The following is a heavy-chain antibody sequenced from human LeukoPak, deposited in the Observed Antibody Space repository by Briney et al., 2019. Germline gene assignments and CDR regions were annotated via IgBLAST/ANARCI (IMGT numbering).Heavy chain of an antibody. D-gene: IGHD1-26*01. V-gene: IGHV3-48*01. CDR1: GFTFSSYS. CDR3: ARRRDIYSGSYYVYYFDY. J-gene: IGHJ4*02. CDR2: ISSSRSTI. Sequence: PGGSLRLSCAASGFTFSSYSMNWVRQAPGKGLEWVSYISSSRSTIYYADSVKGRFTISRDNAKNSLYLQMNSLRAEDTAVYYCARRRDIYSGSYYVYYFDYWGQGTLVTVSS.